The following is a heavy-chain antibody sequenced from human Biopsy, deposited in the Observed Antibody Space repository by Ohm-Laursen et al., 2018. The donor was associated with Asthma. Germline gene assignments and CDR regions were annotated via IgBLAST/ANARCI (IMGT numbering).Heavy chain of an antibody. CDR1: GFTVSTNG. Sequence: SLRLSCSASGFTVSTNGMSWVRQPPGKGLEWVSVIYSGGTSHTADSVRGRFTISRDYSKNTLYLQMHSLGAEDTAVYYCARGGSSNWSHYYFDYWGQGTLVTVSS. CDR3: ARGGSSNWSHYYFDY. V-gene: IGHV3-53*01. J-gene: IGHJ4*02. CDR2: IYSGGTS. D-gene: IGHD2-2*01.